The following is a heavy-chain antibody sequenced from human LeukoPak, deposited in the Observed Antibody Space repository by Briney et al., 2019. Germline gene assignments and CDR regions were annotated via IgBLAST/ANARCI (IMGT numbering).Heavy chain of an antibody. Sequence: SSETLSLTCTVSGGSISNYYWSWVRLPAGKGLELIGRIYTSESTNYNPSLKSRVTMSVDTSKNQFSLKLSSVTAADTAVYYCARGYDSSGYYCFDYWGQGILVTVSS. CDR2: IYTSEST. V-gene: IGHV4-4*07. CDR3: ARGYDSSGYYCFDY. D-gene: IGHD3-22*01. J-gene: IGHJ4*02. CDR1: GGSISNYY.